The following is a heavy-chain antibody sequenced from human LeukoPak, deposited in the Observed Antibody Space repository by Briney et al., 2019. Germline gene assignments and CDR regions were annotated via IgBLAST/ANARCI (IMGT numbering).Heavy chain of an antibody. Sequence: GGSLSLSCAASGFTFSNYWMSWVRKAPGKGLEWVANINQGGSEKNYADSVMGRLTISRDNAKNSVYLQMTGLRAEDTAVYYCARTKGYIEYYFDYWGQGTLVTVSS. V-gene: IGHV3-7*03. CDR2: INQGGSEK. CDR3: ARTKGYIEYYFDY. CDR1: GFTFSNYW. J-gene: IGHJ4*02. D-gene: IGHD5-24*01.